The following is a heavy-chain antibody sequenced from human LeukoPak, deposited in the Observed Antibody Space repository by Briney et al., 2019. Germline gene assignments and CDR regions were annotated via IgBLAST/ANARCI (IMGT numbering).Heavy chain of an antibody. CDR3: ARRDSGRYFDY. V-gene: IGHV3-66*04. CDR2: IYSGGST. CDR1: GFTVSNNY. D-gene: IGHD1-26*01. J-gene: IGHJ4*02. Sequence: GGSLRLSCAASGFTVSNNYMSWVRQAPGKGLEWVSVIYSGGSTYYADSVKGRFTISRDNSKNTLYLQMNSLRAEDTAVYYCARRDSGRYFDYWGQGTLVTVSS.